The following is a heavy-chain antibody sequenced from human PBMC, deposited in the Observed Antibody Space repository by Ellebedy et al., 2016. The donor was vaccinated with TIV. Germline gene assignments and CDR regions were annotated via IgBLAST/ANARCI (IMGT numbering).Heavy chain of an antibody. CDR2: ISAYNGNT. CDR3: VMLRGVKSNFP. Sequence: AASVKVSCKASGYTFTSYSIIWALRAPGQGLEWMGWISAYNGNTNYAQKLQGRVTMTTDTSTSTAYMELRSLRSDDTAVYYCVMLRGVKSNFPWGQGTLVTVSS. J-gene: IGHJ5*02. CDR1: GYTFTSYS. D-gene: IGHD3-10*01. V-gene: IGHV1-18*04.